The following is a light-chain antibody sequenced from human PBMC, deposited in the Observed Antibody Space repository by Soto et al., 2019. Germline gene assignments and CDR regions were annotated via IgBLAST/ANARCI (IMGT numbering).Light chain of an antibody. V-gene: IGKV3-20*01. J-gene: IGKJ4*01. CDR2: SAS. CDR1: QSINSNY. Sequence: EIVVTQSPGTLSLSPGERATLSCRASQSINSNYFVWYQQKPGQAPRLLFYSASSRATGIPDRFRASGSGTAFTLTISRLDPEDSAVYFCQQYGKSPLTFGGGTKVDI. CDR3: QQYGKSPLT.